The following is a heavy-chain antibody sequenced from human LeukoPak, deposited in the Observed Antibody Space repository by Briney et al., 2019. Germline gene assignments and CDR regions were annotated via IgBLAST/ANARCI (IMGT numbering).Heavy chain of an antibody. J-gene: IGHJ6*04. CDR1: GFTVSSNY. Sequence: PGGSLRLSCAASGFTVSSNYMSWVRQAPGKGLEWVSLIYINGSTYYADSVKGRFTISRGNSKNTLYLQMNSPRAEDTALYYCARDLGFGDYGMDVWGKGTTVTVSS. CDR2: IYINGST. D-gene: IGHD3-10*01. V-gene: IGHV3-53*01. CDR3: ARDLGFGDYGMDV.